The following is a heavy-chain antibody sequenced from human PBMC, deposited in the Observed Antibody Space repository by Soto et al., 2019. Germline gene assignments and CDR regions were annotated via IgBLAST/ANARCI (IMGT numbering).Heavy chain of an antibody. Sequence: EVQLLESGGGLVQPGGSLRLSCAASGFTFSTYAMSWVRQAPGKGLEWVSTISGLGGNTYYADSVKGRFSISRDNSKSTLYVQVNSRRAEDTAVYYCAKRAEGCSGGSCYSWFFDYWGQGTLVTVSS. V-gene: IGHV3-23*01. CDR3: AKRAEGCSGGSCYSWFFDY. CDR2: ISGLGGNT. J-gene: IGHJ4*02. CDR1: GFTFSTYA. D-gene: IGHD2-15*01.